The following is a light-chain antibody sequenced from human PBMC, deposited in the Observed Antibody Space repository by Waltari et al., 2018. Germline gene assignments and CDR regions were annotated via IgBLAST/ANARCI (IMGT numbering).Light chain of an antibody. CDR2: DVT. CDR3: SSYTSDTTLI. J-gene: IGLJ2*01. V-gene: IGLV2-14*01. Sequence: QSALTQPASVSGSPGPSIPIPCTGTSGDVGRYNYVSWFQQHPGKAPKLMIYDVTKRPSGISDRFSGSKSGNTASLTISGLQADDEADYYCSSYTSDTTLIFGGGTELTVL. CDR1: SGDVGRYNY.